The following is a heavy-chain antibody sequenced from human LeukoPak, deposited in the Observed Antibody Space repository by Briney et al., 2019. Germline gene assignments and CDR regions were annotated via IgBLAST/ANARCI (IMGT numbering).Heavy chain of an antibody. V-gene: IGHV4-59*08. Sequence: PSETLPLTCTVSGDSINIYYWTWIRQPPGKGLEWIGYIYYSGSTNYNPSLKSRVTISVDTSKNQFSLKLDSVTAADTAVYYCARQVPYTSRPDYWGQGTLVTVSS. CDR3: ARQVPYTSRPDY. J-gene: IGHJ4*02. D-gene: IGHD2-2*01. CDR1: GDSINIYY. CDR2: IYYSGST.